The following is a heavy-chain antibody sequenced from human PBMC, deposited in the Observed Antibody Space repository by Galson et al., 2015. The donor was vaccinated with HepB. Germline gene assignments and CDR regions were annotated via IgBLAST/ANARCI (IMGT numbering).Heavy chain of an antibody. V-gene: IGHV1-18*04. D-gene: IGHD4-23*01. J-gene: IGHJ4*02. CDR1: GYTFTTYA. Sequence: VKVSCKASGYTFTTYAITWVRQAPGQGLEWMGWIGTYNGDANYVQKFQGRLTMTTDTSTGTAYLELRSLRSDDTAVYYCARGDYGGNSALSYWGQGTLVTVSS. CDR2: IGTYNGDA. CDR3: ARGDYGGNSALSY.